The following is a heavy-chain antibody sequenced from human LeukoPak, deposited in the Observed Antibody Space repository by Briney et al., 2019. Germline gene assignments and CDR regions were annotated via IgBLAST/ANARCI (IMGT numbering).Heavy chain of an antibody. Sequence: ASVKVSCKASGYTFTGYYMHWVRQAPGQGLEWMGWINTNTGNPTYAQGFTGRFVFSLDTSVSTAYLQISSLKAEDTAVYYCARDYIAVAGTRLNYWGQGTLVTVSS. J-gene: IGHJ4*02. D-gene: IGHD6-19*01. V-gene: IGHV7-4-1*02. CDR3: ARDYIAVAGTRLNY. CDR2: INTNTGNP. CDR1: GYTFTGYY.